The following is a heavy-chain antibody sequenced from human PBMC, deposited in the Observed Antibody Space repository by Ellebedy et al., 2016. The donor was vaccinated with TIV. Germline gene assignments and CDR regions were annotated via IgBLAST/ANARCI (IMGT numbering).Heavy chain of an antibody. CDR1: GGSISSGGYY. D-gene: IGHD4-17*01. CDR2: IYYSGST. CDR3: GLTSFNYGDGRAGAFDI. V-gene: IGHV4-30-4*08. J-gene: IGHJ3*02. Sequence: MPSETLSLTCTVSGGSISSGGYYWSWIRQHPGKGLEWIGYIYYSGSTYYNPSLKSRVTISVDTSKNQFSLKLSSVTAADTAVYYCGLTSFNYGDGRAGAFDIWGQGTMVTVSS.